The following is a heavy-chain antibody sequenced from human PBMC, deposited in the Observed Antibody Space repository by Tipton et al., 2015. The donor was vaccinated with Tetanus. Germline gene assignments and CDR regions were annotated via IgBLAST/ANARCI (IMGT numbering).Heavy chain of an antibody. V-gene: IGHV1-18*01. CDR3: ARDVRAEMGFDY. CDR1: GYTFTRYG. J-gene: IGHJ4*02. D-gene: IGHD1-26*01. CDR2: DSAYNGRT. Sequence: QLVQSGDEVKRTGASVKVSCKASGYTFTRYGINWVRQDPGQGLEWMGWDSAYNGRTNYAQKVRDRVTMTTDTSTSTAYMELRSLRSDDTALYYCARDVRAEMGFDYWGRGTRVTVSS.